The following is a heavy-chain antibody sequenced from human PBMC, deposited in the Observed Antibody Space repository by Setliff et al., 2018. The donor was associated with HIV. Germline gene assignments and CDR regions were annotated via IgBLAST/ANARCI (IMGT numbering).Heavy chain of an antibody. CDR3: ARAAAAAFDY. CDR2: IKEDGSGK. D-gene: IGHD6-13*01. V-gene: IGHV3-7*01. Sequence: LRLSCAASGFTFSGYWMSWVRQAPGKGLEWVANIKEDGSGKYYVDSVKGRFTISRDNAKRSVFLQMNSLRAEDTAVYYCARAAAAAFDYWGQGRLVTVS. CDR1: GFTFSGYW. J-gene: IGHJ4*02.